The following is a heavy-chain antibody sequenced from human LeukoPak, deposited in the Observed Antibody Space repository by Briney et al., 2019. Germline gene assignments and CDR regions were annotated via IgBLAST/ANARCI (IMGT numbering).Heavy chain of an antibody. CDR1: GGSISSYY. CDR3: ARLIAAAGDNWFDP. CDR2: IYYSGST. Sequence: SETLSLTCTVSGGSISSYYWSWIRQPPRKGLEWIGYIYYSGSTNYNPSLKSRVTISVDTSKNQFSLKLSSVTAADTAVYYCARLIAAAGDNWFDPWGQGTLVTVSS. D-gene: IGHD6-13*01. J-gene: IGHJ5*02. V-gene: IGHV4-59*08.